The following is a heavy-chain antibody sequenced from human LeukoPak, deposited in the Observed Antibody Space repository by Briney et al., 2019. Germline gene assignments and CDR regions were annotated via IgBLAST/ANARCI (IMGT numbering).Heavy chain of an antibody. CDR2: ISAYNGNT. J-gene: IGHJ3*02. D-gene: IGHD6-19*01. CDR3: ARADTVGCSSGWPHDAFDI. V-gene: IGHV1-18*01. Sequence: ASVKVSCKASGYTFTSYGISWVRQAPGQGLEWMGWISAYNGNTNYAQKLQGRVTMTTDTSTSTAYMELRSLRSDDTAVYYCARADTVGCSSGWPHDAFDIWGQGTMVTVSS. CDR1: GYTFTSYG.